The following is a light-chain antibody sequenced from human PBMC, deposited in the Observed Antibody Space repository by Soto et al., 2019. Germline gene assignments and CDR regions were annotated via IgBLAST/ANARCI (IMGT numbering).Light chain of an antibody. V-gene: IGKV3-15*01. CDR3: QQYRNWPRT. Sequence: EIVLTPSPATLSVSPGERVTLSCRASQSVDINLAWYQQKPGQAPRLLIYGASTRATDMPGRFSGRGSGTEFTLTINSLQSEDFAVYYCQQYRNWPRTFGGGTKVDIK. CDR2: GAS. J-gene: IGKJ4*02. CDR1: QSVDIN.